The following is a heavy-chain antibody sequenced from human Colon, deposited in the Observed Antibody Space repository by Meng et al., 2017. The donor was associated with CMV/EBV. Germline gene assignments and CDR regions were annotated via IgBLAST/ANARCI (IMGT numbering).Heavy chain of an antibody. CDR1: GDCIPRRACH. CDR2: IYYKGNT. V-gene: IGHV4-39*01. D-gene: IGHD3-10*01. Sequence: ITCSFCGDCIPRRACHWRWIRQPPGKDVEWIGSIYYKGNTHYKTSLNSRVTISVNASRNQFALTLRDVTAADTAVYFCAAKDSLWFDWGQGTPVTVSS. J-gene: IGHJ4*02. CDR3: AAKDSLWFD.